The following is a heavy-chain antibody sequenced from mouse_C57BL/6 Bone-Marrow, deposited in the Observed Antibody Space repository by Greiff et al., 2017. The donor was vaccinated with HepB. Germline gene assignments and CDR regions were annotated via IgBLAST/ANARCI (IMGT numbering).Heavy chain of an antibody. Sequence: VQLQQSGPELVKPGASVKISCKASGYAFSSSWMNWVKQRPGKGLEWIGRIYPGDGDTNYNGKFKGKATLTADKSSSTAYMQLSSLTSEDSAVYFCARENYYGSSGAWFAYWGQGTLVTVSA. V-gene: IGHV1-82*01. CDR1: GYAFSSSW. CDR3: ARENYYGSSGAWFAY. CDR2: IYPGDGDT. D-gene: IGHD1-1*01. J-gene: IGHJ3*01.